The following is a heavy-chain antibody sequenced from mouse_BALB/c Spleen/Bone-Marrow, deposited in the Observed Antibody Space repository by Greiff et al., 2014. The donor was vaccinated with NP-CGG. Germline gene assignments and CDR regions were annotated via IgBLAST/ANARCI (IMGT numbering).Heavy chain of an antibody. Sequence: VQRVESGPGLVQPSQSLSITCTVSGFSLTTYGVHWVRQSPGKGLEWLGVIWTGGSTDYNAVFISRLSISKDNSKSQVFFEMNSLQANDTAIYYCARNHRGYYFDYWGQGTTLTVSS. CDR3: ARNHRGYYFDY. CDR1: GFSLTTYG. D-gene: IGHD3-1*01. J-gene: IGHJ2*01. CDR2: IWTGGST. V-gene: IGHV2-2*02.